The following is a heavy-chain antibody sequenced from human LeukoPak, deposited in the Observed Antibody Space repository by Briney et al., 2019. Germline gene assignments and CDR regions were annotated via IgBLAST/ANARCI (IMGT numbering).Heavy chain of an antibody. D-gene: IGHD4-17*01. V-gene: IGHV3-66*01. Sequence: GGSLRLSCVASGFTVSDSYMSWVRQAPGKGLEWVSIIYSGGNTYYADSVNGRFTISRDSSKNTLYLQMNSLRAEDTAVYYCVRDRGYDHGDTDAFDIWGQGTMVTVSS. CDR3: VRDRGYDHGDTDAFDI. CDR1: GFTVSDSY. J-gene: IGHJ3*02. CDR2: IYSGGNT.